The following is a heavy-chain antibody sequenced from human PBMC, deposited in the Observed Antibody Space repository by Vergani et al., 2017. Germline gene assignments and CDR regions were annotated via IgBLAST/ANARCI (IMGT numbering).Heavy chain of an antibody. CDR3: ARAAGSYCSSTSCRDAFDI. CDR2: IYTSGST. V-gene: IGHV4-59*10. J-gene: IGHJ3*02. CDR1: GGSFSGYY. Sequence: QVQLQQWGAGLLKPSETLSLTCAVYGGSFSGYYWSWIRQPAGKGLEWIGRIYTSGSTNYNPSLKSRVTISVDTSKNQFSLKLSSVTAADTAVYYCARAAGSYCSSTSCRDAFDIWGQGTMVTVSS. D-gene: IGHD2-2*01.